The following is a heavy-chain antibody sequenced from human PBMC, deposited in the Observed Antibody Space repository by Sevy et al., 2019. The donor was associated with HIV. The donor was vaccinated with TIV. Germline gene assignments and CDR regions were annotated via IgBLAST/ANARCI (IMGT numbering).Heavy chain of an antibody. J-gene: IGHJ4*02. CDR3: ARDSREFWGGFLYDY. Sequence: GGSLRLSCAASGFTFSSYSMNWVRQAPGKGLEWVSSISSSSSYIYYADSVKGRFTISRDNAKNSLYLQMNSLRAEDTAVYYCARDSREFWGGFLYDYWGQGTLVTVSS. V-gene: IGHV3-21*01. CDR1: GFTFSSYS. D-gene: IGHD3-16*01. CDR2: ISSSSSYI.